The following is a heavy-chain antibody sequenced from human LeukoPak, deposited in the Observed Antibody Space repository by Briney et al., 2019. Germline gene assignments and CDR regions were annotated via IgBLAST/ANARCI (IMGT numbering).Heavy chain of an antibody. CDR3: ARWYCTSTSCYYDY. D-gene: IGHD2-2*01. CDR1: GFTVSTNY. Sequence: PGGSLRLSCAASGFTVSTNYMSWVRQAPGKGLEWVSIIYNIGTTKYTESVKGRFTISRDNSKDTLYLQMNRLRADDTAVYYCARWYCTSTSCYYDYWGQGTLVTVSS. V-gene: IGHV3-53*01. J-gene: IGHJ4*02. CDR2: IYNIGTT.